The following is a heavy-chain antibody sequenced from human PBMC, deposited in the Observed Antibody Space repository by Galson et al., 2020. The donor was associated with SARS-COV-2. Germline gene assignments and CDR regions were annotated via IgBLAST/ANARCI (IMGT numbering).Heavy chain of an antibody. CDR2: IFYDGSYK. CDR3: ARDGQSSRGWPFYY. CDR1: GFTFSDHA. J-gene: IGHJ4*02. Sequence: GGSLRLSCAASGFTFSDHAMHWVRQAPGKGLEWVAQIFYDGSYKYYGDSVKGRFTISRDSSKNTLYLQMNNLRADDTAVYFCARDGQSSRGWPFYYWGQGTLVTVSS. V-gene: IGHV3-33*01. D-gene: IGHD6-19*01.